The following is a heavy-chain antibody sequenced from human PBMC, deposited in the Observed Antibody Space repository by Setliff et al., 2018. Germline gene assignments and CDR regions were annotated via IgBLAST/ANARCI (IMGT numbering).Heavy chain of an antibody. CDR3: ATAVWEFLY. V-gene: IGHV1-2*02. D-gene: IGHD1-26*01. J-gene: IGHJ4*02. Sequence: ASVKVSCKTSGYAFFGYFMNWVRQAPGQGPEWMGWINPDNGGTHYAEKFQGRVTMTRDTSISTAYLELSSLTSDDTAIYYCATAVWEFLYWGQGAQVTVSS. CDR2: INPDNGGT. CDR1: GYAFFGYF.